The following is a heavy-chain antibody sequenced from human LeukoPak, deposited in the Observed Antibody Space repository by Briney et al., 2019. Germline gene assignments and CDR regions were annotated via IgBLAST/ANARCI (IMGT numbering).Heavy chain of an antibody. CDR2: INPNSGGT. CDR3: ATYYYDSSGYYYIDY. V-gene: IGHV1-2*02. Sequence: ASVKVSCKASGYTFTGRYMHWVRQAPGQGLEWMGWINPNSGGTNYAQKFQGRVTMTRDTSISTAYMELSRLRSDDTAVYYCATYYYDSSGYYYIDYWGQGTLVTVSS. D-gene: IGHD3-22*01. CDR1: GYTFTGRY. J-gene: IGHJ4*02.